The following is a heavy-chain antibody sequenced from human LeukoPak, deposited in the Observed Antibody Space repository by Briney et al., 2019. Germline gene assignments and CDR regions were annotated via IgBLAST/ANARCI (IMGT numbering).Heavy chain of an antibody. CDR2: INHSGST. J-gene: IGHJ4*02. V-gene: IGHV4-34*01. CDR3: ARDGGGSDC. D-gene: IGHD2-15*01. CDR1: GGSFSGYY. Sequence: PSETLSLTCAVYGGSFSGYYWSWIRQPPGKGLEWIGEINHSGSTNYNPSLKSRVTISVDTSKNQFSLKLKYVTAADTAVYYCARDGGGSDCWGQGTLVAVSS.